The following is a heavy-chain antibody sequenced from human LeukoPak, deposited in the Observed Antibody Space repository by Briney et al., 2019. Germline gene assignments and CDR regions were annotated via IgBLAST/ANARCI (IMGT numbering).Heavy chain of an antibody. J-gene: IGHJ4*02. Sequence: ASVKVSCKASGYTFSDYYMHWVRQARGQGLEWMGWINPNSGDTKYAQKSQGRVTMTRDTSISTAYVELSRLQSDDTAVYYCARDGESSGSGDFDFWGQGTLVTVSS. CDR3: ARDGESSGSGDFDF. D-gene: IGHD1-26*01. CDR1: GYTFSDYY. CDR2: INPNSGDT. V-gene: IGHV1-2*02.